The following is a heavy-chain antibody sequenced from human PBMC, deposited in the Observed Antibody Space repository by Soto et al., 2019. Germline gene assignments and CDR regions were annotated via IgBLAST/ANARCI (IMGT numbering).Heavy chain of an antibody. D-gene: IGHD3-10*01. Sequence: PSETLSLTCAVSSGSISSSNWWSWVRQPPGKGLEWIGEIYHSGSTNYNPSLKSRVTISVDKSKNQFSLKLSSVTAADTAVYYCAKEADNGSGSFPHPRIFDYWGQGTLVTV. J-gene: IGHJ4*02. CDR3: AKEADNGSGSFPHPRIFDY. CDR1: SGSISSSNW. CDR2: IYHSGST. V-gene: IGHV4-4*02.